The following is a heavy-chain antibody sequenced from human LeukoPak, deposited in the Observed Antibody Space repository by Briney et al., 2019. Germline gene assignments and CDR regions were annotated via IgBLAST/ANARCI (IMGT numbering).Heavy chain of an antibody. J-gene: IGHJ4*02. D-gene: IGHD3-16*01. CDR2: IKQDGSEK. Sequence: GGSLRLSCAASGFTFSSYWMSWVRQAPGKGLEWVANIKQDGSEKYYVDSVKGRFTTSRDNAKSSLYLQMNSLRAEDTAVYYCARDSPGGYFDYWGQGTLVTVSS. V-gene: IGHV3-7*03. CDR1: GFTFSSYW. CDR3: ARDSPGGYFDY.